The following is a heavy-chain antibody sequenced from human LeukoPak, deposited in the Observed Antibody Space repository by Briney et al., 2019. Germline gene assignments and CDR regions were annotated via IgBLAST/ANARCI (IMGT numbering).Heavy chain of an antibody. CDR2: MSDSGGST. CDR1: GFTFSSYA. D-gene: IGHD2-15*01. CDR3: AKGGGSSYNYYFDY. V-gene: IGHV3-23*01. Sequence: SGGSLRLSCAASGFTFSSYAMSWARQSPGKGLECVSAMSDSGGSTYYTDSVKGRFTISRDNSKNTLYLQMNSLRAEDTALYYCAKGGGSSYNYYFDYWGQGTLVTVSS. J-gene: IGHJ4*02.